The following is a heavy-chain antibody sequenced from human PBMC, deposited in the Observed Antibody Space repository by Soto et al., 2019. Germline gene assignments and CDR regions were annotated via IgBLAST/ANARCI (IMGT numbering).Heavy chain of an antibody. CDR1: GFTFSSYE. Sequence: GGSLRLSCAASGFTFSSYEMNWVRQAPGKGLEWVSYISSSGSTIYYADSVKGRFTISRDNAKNSLYLQMNSLRAEDTAVYYCAREGDTAMEVAFDYWGQGTLVTVSS. D-gene: IGHD5-18*01. J-gene: IGHJ4*02. V-gene: IGHV3-48*03. CDR3: AREGDTAMEVAFDY. CDR2: ISSSGSTI.